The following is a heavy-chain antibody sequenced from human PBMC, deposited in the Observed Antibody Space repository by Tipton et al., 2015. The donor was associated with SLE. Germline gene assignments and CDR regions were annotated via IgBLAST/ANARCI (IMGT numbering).Heavy chain of an antibody. CDR2: IYYSGST. J-gene: IGHJ6*02. CDR1: GGSISSSSYY. Sequence: TLSLTCTVSGGSISSSSYYWGRIRQPPGKGLEWIGSIYYSGSTYYNPSLKSRVTISVDTSKNQFSLKLSSVTAADTAVYYCARAVHRAHWSGYASYGMDVWGQGTTVTVSS. CDR3: ARAVHRAHWSGYASYGMDV. V-gene: IGHV4-39*01. D-gene: IGHD3-3*01.